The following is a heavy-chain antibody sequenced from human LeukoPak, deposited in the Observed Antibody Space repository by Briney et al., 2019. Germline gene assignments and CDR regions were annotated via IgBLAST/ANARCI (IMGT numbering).Heavy chain of an antibody. D-gene: IGHD2-8*01. CDR1: GFTFSSYA. J-gene: IGHJ4*02. CDR2: ISGSGGST. Sequence: PGGSLRLSCAASGFTFSSYAVSWVRQAPGKGLEWVSSISGSGGSTYSADSVKGRFTISRDNSKNTLYLQMNSLRAEATALYYCAKDRSCTNDICHGDFDYWGQGTLVTVSS. V-gene: IGHV3-23*01. CDR3: AKDRSCTNDICHGDFDY.